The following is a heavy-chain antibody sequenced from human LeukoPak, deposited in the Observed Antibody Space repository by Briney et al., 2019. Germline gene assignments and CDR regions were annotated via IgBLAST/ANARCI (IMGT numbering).Heavy chain of an antibody. CDR1: GFTFSDYY. CDR3: AGGQHYYDFWSGTLGY. D-gene: IGHD3-3*01. Sequence: GGSLRLSCAASGFTFSDYYMSWIRQAPGKGLEWVSYISSSGSTIYYADSVKGRFTISRDNAKNSLYLQMNSLRAEDTAVYYCAGGQHYYDFWSGTLGYWGQGTLVTVSS. J-gene: IGHJ4*02. V-gene: IGHV3-11*01. CDR2: ISSSGSTI.